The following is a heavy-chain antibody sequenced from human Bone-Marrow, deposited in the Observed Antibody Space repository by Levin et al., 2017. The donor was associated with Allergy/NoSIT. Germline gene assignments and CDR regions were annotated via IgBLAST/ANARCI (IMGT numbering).Heavy chain of an antibody. D-gene: IGHD2-15*01. CDR2: ISGTGTKI. Sequence: GESLKISCVASGFTFSNYAMNWVRQAPGKGLEWVSVISGTGTKIFYADSVKGRFTISRDDSKNTLYVQMSSLRVEDTAVYFCAGGPCSGGSCHSFYGMDVWGQGTTVTVSS. CDR1: GFTFSNYA. V-gene: IGHV3-23*01. CDR3: AGGPCSGGSCHSFYGMDV. J-gene: IGHJ6*02.